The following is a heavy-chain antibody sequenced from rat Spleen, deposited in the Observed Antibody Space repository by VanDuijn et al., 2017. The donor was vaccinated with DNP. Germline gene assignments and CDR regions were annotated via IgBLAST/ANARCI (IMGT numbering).Heavy chain of an antibody. CDR2: ISTSGGST. CDR3: TRVLHTTGITNYYAMDA. CDR1: GFTFSSFP. V-gene: IGHV5-46*01. J-gene: IGHJ4*01. Sequence: EVQLVESGGGLVQPGRSMKLSCAASGFTFSSFPMAWVRQAPTKGLEWVATISTSGGSTYYRDSVKGRFTISRDNAKSTLYLQMNSLRSEDTATYYCTRVLHTTGITNYYAMDAWGQGTSVTVSS. D-gene: IGHD1-9*01.